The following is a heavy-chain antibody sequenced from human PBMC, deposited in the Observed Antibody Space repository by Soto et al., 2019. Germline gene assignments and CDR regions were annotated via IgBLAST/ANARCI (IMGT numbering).Heavy chain of an antibody. V-gene: IGHV3-48*04. Sequence: GGSLRLSCAASGFTFSSYSMNWVRQAPGKGLEWVSYISSSSSTIYYADSVKGRLTISRDNAKNSLYLQMNSLRAEDTAVYYCARDSEGYCSSTSCYAFDIWGQGTMVTVSS. J-gene: IGHJ3*02. CDR2: ISSSSSTI. D-gene: IGHD2-2*01. CDR1: GFTFSSYS. CDR3: ARDSEGYCSSTSCYAFDI.